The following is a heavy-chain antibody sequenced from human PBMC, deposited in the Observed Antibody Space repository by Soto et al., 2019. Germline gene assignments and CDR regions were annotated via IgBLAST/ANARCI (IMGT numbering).Heavy chain of an antibody. CDR3: ATDLSPRRGFGLGH. D-gene: IGHD3-3*01. Sequence: EVQLLESGGGSVQPGESLRVSCAASGFTFSTYAMSWVRQATGKGLEWVSGISGAGDTTYYADSVKGRFTISRDNSKNTLFLHINSLRADDTAVYYCATDLSPRRGFGLGHWGQGTQVTVSS. V-gene: IGHV3-23*01. CDR1: GFTFSTYA. CDR2: ISGAGDTT. J-gene: IGHJ5*02.